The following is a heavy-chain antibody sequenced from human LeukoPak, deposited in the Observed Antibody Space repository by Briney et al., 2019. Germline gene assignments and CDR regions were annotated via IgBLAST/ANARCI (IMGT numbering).Heavy chain of an antibody. V-gene: IGHV3-21*01. CDR3: ARILDSAWGELGY. Sequence: GGSLRLSCAASGFTFSSYSMNWVRQAPGKGLEWVSSISSSSSYIYYADSVKGRFTISRDNAKNSLYLQMISLRAEDTAVYYCARILDSAWGELGYWGQGTLVTVSS. CDR1: GFTFSSYS. J-gene: IGHJ4*02. CDR2: ISSSSSYI. D-gene: IGHD6-19*01.